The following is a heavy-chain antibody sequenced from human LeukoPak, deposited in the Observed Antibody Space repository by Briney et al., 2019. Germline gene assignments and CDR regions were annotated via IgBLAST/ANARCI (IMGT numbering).Heavy chain of an antibody. D-gene: IGHD3-10*01. CDR1: GFTFSSYA. Sequence: GGSLRLSCAASGFTFSSYAMSWVRQAPGKGLEWVSAISGSGGSTYYADSVKGRFTISRDNSKNTLYLQMNSLRAEATAVYYCAKGPLWFGVRLPFDPWGQGTLVTVSS. CDR2: ISGSGGST. V-gene: IGHV3-23*01. CDR3: AKGPLWFGVRLPFDP. J-gene: IGHJ5*02.